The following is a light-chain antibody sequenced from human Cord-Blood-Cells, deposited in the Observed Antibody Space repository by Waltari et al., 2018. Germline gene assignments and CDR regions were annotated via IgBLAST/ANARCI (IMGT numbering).Light chain of an antibody. J-gene: IGKJ3*01. Sequence: EIVLTQSPGTLSLSPGERATFSCRASQSVSSSYLAWYQQKPGQAPRLLIYGASSRATRIPDRFSGSGSGTDFTLTISRLEPEDFAVYYCQQYGSSPFTFGPGTKVDIK. CDR2: GAS. CDR3: QQYGSSPFT. V-gene: IGKV3-20*01. CDR1: QSVSSSY.